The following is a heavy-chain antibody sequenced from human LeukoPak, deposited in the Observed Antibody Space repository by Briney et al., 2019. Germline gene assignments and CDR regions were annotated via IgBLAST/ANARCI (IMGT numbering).Heavy chain of an antibody. CDR3: AKDLTMVRGVIDYFDY. V-gene: IGHV3-23*01. Sequence: GGSLRLSCAASGFTFSSYAMSWVRQAPGKGLEWVSAISGSGGSTYYADSVKGRFIISRDNSKNTLYLQMNSLRAEDTAVYYCAKDLTMVRGVIDYFDYWGQGTLVTVSS. CDR1: GFTFSSYA. CDR2: ISGSGGST. J-gene: IGHJ4*02. D-gene: IGHD3-10*01.